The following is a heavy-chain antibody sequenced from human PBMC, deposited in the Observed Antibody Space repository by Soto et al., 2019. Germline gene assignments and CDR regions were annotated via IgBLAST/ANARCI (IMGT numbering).Heavy chain of an antibody. CDR2: MNPNSGNT. CDR3: ARGQSYYGSGSYDWFDP. D-gene: IGHD3-10*01. V-gene: IGHV1-8*01. Sequence: QVQLVQSGAEVKKPGASVKVSCKASGYTFTSYDINWVRQATGQGREWMGWMNPNSGNTGYAQKFQGRVTMTRNTSISTAYMELSSLRSEDTAVYYCARGQSYYGSGSYDWFDPWGQGTLVPVSS. CDR1: GYTFTSYD. J-gene: IGHJ5*02.